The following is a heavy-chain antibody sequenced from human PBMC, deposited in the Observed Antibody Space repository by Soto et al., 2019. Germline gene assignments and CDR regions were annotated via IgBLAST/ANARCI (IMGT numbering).Heavy chain of an antibody. CDR2: ISYDGSNK. D-gene: IGHD3-10*02. CDR3: ARGALFGELPFDY. CDR1: GFTFSSYA. Sequence: QVQLVESGGGVVQPGRSLRLSCAASGFTFSSYAMHWVRQAPGKGLEWVAVISYDGSNKYYADSVKGRFTISRDNSKNTQYLQMNSLRAEDTAVYYCARGALFGELPFDYWGQGTLVTVSS. J-gene: IGHJ4*02. V-gene: IGHV3-30-3*01.